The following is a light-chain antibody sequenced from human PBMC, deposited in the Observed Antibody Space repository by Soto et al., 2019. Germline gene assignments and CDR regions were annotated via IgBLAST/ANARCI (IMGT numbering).Light chain of an antibody. J-gene: IGLJ3*02. V-gene: IGLV1-36*01. CDR2: YDD. CDR3: ATWDDTLNGVV. CDR1: TSNIGNNA. Sequence: QSVLTQSPSVSGAPRQRVTITCSGSTSNIGNNAVSWYQQLPGEAPKLLLYYDDLLSSGVSDRFSASKSGTSASLAISGLQSDDEADYYCATWDDTLNGVVFGEGTKLTVL.